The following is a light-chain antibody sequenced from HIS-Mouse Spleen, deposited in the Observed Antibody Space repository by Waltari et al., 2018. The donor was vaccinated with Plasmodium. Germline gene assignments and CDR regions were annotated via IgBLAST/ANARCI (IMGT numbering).Light chain of an antibody. CDR3: YSTDSSGNHRV. J-gene: IGLJ3*02. V-gene: IGLV3-10*01. CDR1: ALPKHY. CDR2: EDS. Sequence: SYELTQPPSVSVSPGQTARITCSGDALPKHYAYCYQQKSGQAPVLVIYEDSKRPPGIPERFSGSSSGTMATFTISGAQVEDEADYYCYSTDSSGNHRVFGGGTKLTVL.